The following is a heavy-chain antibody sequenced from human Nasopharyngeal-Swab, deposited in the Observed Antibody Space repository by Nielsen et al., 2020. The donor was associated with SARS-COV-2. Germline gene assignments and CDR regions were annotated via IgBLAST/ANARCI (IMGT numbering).Heavy chain of an antibody. CDR3: AREKSGSDHPHDY. J-gene: IGHJ4*02. D-gene: IGHD1-26*01. Sequence: SVKVSCKASGGTFSRYAISWVRQAPGQGLEWMGRILPILGIANYAQKFQGRVTITADKSTSTAYMELSSLRSEDTAVYYCAREKSGSDHPHDYWGQGTLVTVSS. V-gene: IGHV1-69*04. CDR2: ILPILGIA. CDR1: GGTFSRYA.